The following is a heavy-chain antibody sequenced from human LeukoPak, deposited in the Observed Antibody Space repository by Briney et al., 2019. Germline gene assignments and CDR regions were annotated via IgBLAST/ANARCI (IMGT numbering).Heavy chain of an antibody. Sequence: ASVTVSCTASGGTFSSYAISWVRQAPGQGLEWMGGIIPIFGTANYAQKFQGRVTITADKSTSTAYMELSSLRSEDTAVYYCARASGSRDYYGMDVWGKGTTVTVSS. CDR3: ARASGSRDYYGMDV. V-gene: IGHV1-69*06. D-gene: IGHD3-10*01. J-gene: IGHJ6*04. CDR1: GGTFSSYA. CDR2: IIPIFGTA.